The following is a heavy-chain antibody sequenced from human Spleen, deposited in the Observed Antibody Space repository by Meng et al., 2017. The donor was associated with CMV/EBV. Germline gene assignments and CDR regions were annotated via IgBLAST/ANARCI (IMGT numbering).Heavy chain of an antibody. J-gene: IGHJ5*02. CDR3: ARVGVVIPAANSWFDP. Sequence: GYTFTGYYMHWVRQAPGQGLEWMGWISPKNGGTNYAQKFQGRVTLTRDTSITTAYMELTSLTPDDTAVYYCARVGVVIPAANSWFDPWGQGTLVTVSS. CDR2: ISPKNGGT. V-gene: IGHV1-2*02. D-gene: IGHD2-2*01. CDR1: GYTFTGYY.